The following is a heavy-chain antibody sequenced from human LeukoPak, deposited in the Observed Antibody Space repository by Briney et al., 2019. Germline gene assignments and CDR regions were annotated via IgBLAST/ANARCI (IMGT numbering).Heavy chain of an antibody. J-gene: IGHJ3*01. CDR2: ISGSDDST. D-gene: IGHD3-9*01. Sequence: GGSLRLSCAASGFAFGSYAMGWVRQAPGKGLEWVSAISGSDDSTYYADSVKGRFTTSRDKSKNTLYLQMNSLRAEDAAVYYCSKQVDFDPADAFDVWGQGTMVTVSS. CDR1: GFAFGSYA. V-gene: IGHV3-23*01. CDR3: SKQVDFDPADAFDV.